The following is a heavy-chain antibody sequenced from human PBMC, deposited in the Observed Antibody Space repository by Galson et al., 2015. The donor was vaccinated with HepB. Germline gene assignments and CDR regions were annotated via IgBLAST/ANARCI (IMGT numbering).Heavy chain of an antibody. D-gene: IGHD3-10*01. V-gene: IGHV7-4-1*02. J-gene: IGHJ5*02. CDR3: ARVGFGELFWFDP. CDR2: INTNTGNP. Sequence: SVKVSCKASGYTFTSYAMNWVRQAPGQELEWMGWINTNTGNPTYAQGFTGRFVFSLDTSVSTAYLQISSLKAEDTAVYYCARVGFGELFWFDPWGQGTLVTVSS. CDR1: GYTFTSYA.